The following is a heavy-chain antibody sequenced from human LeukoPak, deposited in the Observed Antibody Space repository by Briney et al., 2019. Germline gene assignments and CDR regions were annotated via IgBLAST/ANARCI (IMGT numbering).Heavy chain of an antibody. D-gene: IGHD2-21*02. CDR2: IYYSGST. Sequence: TLSLTCTVSGGSISSGGYYWSWIRQHPGKGLEWIGYIYYSGSTYYNPSLKSRVTISVDTSKNQFPLKLSSVTAADTAVYYCARGHIVVVTATPYFDYWGQGTLVTVSS. CDR3: ARGHIVVVTATPYFDY. V-gene: IGHV4-31*03. CDR1: GGSISSGGYY. J-gene: IGHJ4*02.